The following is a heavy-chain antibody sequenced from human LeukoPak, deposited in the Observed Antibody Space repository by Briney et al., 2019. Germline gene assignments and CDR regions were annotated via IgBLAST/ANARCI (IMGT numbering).Heavy chain of an antibody. V-gene: IGHV4-38-2*02. Sequence: KTSETLSLTCTVSGYSNSSGYYWGWIRQPPGKGLEWIGSIYHSGSTYYNPSLKSRVTISVDTSKNQFSLKLSSVTAADTAVYYCARGYSSALGSVEDYWGQGTLVTVSS. J-gene: IGHJ4*02. CDR3: ARGYSSALGSVEDY. D-gene: IGHD6-19*01. CDR2: IYHSGST. CDR1: GYSNSSGYY.